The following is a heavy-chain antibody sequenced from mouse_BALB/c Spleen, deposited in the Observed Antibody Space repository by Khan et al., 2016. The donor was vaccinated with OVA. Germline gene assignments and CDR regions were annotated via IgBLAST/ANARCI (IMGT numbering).Heavy chain of an antibody. Sequence: EVELVESGGGLVQPGGSRKLSCAASGFTFSDYGMAWVRQAPGKGPEWVAFISDLAYTIYYADTVTGRFTISREHAKNTLYLEMSSVRSEDTAIYYCARGGGTAPFAYWGLGTLVTVSA. D-gene: IGHD1-2*01. CDR1: GFTFSDYG. J-gene: IGHJ3*01. CDR2: ISDLAYTI. CDR3: ARGGGTAPFAY. V-gene: IGHV5-15*02.